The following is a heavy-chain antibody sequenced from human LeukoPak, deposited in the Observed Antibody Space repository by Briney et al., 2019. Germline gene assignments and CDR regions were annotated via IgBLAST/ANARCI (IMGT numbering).Heavy chain of an antibody. Sequence: PSETLSLTCAVYGGSFSGYYWSWIRQPPGKGLEWIGEINHSGSTNYNPSLKSRVTISVDTSKNQFSLKLSSVTAADTAVYYCARGRGAWAIVVVPAALKPGHFDYWGQGTLVTVSS. CDR2: INHSGST. J-gene: IGHJ4*02. CDR1: GGSFSGYY. D-gene: IGHD2-2*01. V-gene: IGHV4-34*01. CDR3: ARGRGAWAIVVVPAALKPGHFDY.